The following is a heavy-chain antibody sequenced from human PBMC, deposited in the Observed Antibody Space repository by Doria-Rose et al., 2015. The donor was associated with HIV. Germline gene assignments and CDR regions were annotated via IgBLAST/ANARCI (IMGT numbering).Heavy chain of an antibody. D-gene: IGHD6-25*01. CDR3: AKQAVNWFDP. V-gene: IGHV4-39*01. Sequence: QVQLQESGPGLVKPSETLSLTCTVSGGSVASGTPYWDWIRQTPGKGLEWIGTIYYSGITYYNPSLRGRVTISLHTSKTRYSLKLISVTAADTGVYYCAKQAVNWFDPWGQGTLVTVSS. CDR1: GGSVASGTPY. J-gene: IGHJ5*02. CDR2: IYYSGIT.